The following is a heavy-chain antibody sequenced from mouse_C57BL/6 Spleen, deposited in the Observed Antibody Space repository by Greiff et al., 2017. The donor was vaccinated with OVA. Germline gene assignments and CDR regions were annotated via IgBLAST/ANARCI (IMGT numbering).Heavy chain of an antibody. Sequence: VKLMESGAELARPGASVKLSCKASGYTFTSYGISWVKQRTGQGLEWIGEIYPRSGNTYYNEKFKGKATLTADKSSSTAYMELRSLTSEDSAVYFCAREGTAQSFAYWGQGTLVTVSA. V-gene: IGHV1-81*01. J-gene: IGHJ3*01. CDR3: AREGTAQSFAY. CDR2: IYPRSGNT. D-gene: IGHD3-2*02. CDR1: GYTFTSYG.